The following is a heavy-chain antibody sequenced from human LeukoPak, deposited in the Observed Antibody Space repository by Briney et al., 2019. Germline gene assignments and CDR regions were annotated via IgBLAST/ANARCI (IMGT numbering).Heavy chain of an antibody. D-gene: IGHD3-22*01. CDR2: ISWNSGSI. CDR3: AKDGYYSTGGYFDY. CDR1: GFTFDDYA. J-gene: IGHJ4*02. Sequence: AGGSLILSCAASGFTFDDYAMHWVRQAPGKGLEWVSGISWNSGSIGYADSVKGRFTISRDNAKNSLYLQMNSLRAEDTALYYCAKDGYYSTGGYFDYWGQGTLVTVSS. V-gene: IGHV3-9*01.